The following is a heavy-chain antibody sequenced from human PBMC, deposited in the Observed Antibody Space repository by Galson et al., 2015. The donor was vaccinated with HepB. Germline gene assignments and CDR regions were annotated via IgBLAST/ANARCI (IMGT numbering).Heavy chain of an antibody. CDR1: GFTFRSYS. CDR3: AKEVHDYGVLYWYFDL. J-gene: IGHJ2*01. Sequence: SLRLSCAASGFTFRSYSMNWVRQAPGRGLEWVSSIDTGGNRFYEDSVKGRFSISRDDSKSTLFLQLNSLRAEDTATYYCAKEVHDYGVLYWYFDLWGRGTLVTVSS. V-gene: IGHV3-23*03. CDR2: IDTGGNR. D-gene: IGHD4-17*01.